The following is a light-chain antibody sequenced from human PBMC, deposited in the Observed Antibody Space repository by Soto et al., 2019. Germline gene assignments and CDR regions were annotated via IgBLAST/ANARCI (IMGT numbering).Light chain of an antibody. V-gene: IGKV3-20*01. CDR3: QQYGSSPGT. J-gene: IGKJ1*01. Sequence: EIVLTQSPGTLSLSPGERATLSCRASQIVTGRYLAWYQQKPGQAPRLLIFGASIRATGIPDRFSGSGAGTDCTLTISRLEPEDFEAYYCQQYGSSPGTFGQGTKVDI. CDR2: GAS. CDR1: QIVTGRY.